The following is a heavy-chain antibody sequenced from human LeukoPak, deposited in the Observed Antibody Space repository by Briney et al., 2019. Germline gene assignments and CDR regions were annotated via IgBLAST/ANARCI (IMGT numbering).Heavy chain of an antibody. J-gene: IGHJ4*02. CDR2: ISVASNT. CDR1: GLAFSSYA. V-gene: IGHV3-23*01. CDR3: ADYGVSGVRNNFY. D-gene: IGHD3-3*01. Sequence: GGSLRLSCAASGLAFSSYAMSWVRQAPGKGLEWVSTISVASNTFYADSVKGRFTISRDNSRDTVYLQMTSLRADDTAVYYCADYGVSGVRNNFYWGQGTLVTVSS.